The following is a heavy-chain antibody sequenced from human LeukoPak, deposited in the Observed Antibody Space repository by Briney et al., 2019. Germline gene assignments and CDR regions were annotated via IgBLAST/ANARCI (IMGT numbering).Heavy chain of an antibody. V-gene: IGHV5-51*01. CDR2: IYPGDSDT. J-gene: IGHJ4*02. CDR3: ARGTGVRYCSNGVCYTSDY. CDR1: GYSFTSYW. D-gene: IGHD2-8*01. Sequence: GESLKISCKGSGYSFTSYWIGWVRQMPGKGLEWMGIIYPGDSDTGYSPSFQGQVTISADKSISTAYLQWSNLKASDTAMYYCARGTGVRYCSNGVCYTSDYWGQGTLVTVSS.